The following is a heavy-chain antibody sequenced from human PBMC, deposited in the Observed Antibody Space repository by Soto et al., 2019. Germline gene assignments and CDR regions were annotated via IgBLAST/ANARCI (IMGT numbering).Heavy chain of an antibody. V-gene: IGHV4-39*01. CDR1: GGSISSSNYY. CDR3: ASPTLGAFDI. D-gene: IGHD3-16*01. J-gene: IGHJ3*02. Sequence: QLQLQESGPGLVKPSETLSLTCTVSGGSISSSNYYWGWIRQPPGKGLEWIGSVYYSGSTSYNSSLKSRVTISVDTSKNQFSLRLSSVTAADTVVYYCASPTLGAFDIWGQGTMVTVSS. CDR2: VYYSGST.